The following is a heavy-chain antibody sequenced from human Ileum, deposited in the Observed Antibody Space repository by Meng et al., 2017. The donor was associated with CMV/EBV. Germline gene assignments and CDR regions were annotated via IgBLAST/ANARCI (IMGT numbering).Heavy chain of an antibody. D-gene: IGHD3-9*01. V-gene: IGHV3-20*04. Sequence: GESLKISCAASGFTFDDYGMSWVRQAPGKGLEWVSGINWNGGSTGYADSVKGRFTISRDNAKNSLYLQMNSLRAEDTAVYYCARSRESYFDSSGYHYDYGLDVWGRGTTVTVSS. CDR2: INWNGGST. CDR3: ARSRESYFDSSGYHYDYGLDV. J-gene: IGHJ6*02. CDR1: GFTFDDYG.